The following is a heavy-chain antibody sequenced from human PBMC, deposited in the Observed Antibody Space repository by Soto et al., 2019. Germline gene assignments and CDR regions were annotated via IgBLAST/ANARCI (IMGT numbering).Heavy chain of an antibody. Sequence: GGSLRLSCAASGFTVSSNYMSWVRQAPGKGLEWVSVIYSGGSTYYADSVKGRFTISRDNSKNTLYLQMNSLRAEDTAVYYCARQIAVAGDFDYWGQGTLVTVPS. D-gene: IGHD6-19*01. J-gene: IGHJ4*02. CDR3: ARQIAVAGDFDY. CDR2: IYSGGST. V-gene: IGHV3-53*01. CDR1: GFTVSSNY.